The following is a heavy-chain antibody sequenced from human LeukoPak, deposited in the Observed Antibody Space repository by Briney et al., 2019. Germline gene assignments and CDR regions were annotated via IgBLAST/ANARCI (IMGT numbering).Heavy chain of an antibody. V-gene: IGHV4-34*01. D-gene: IGHD1-14*01. Sequence: SETLSLTCAVYGGSFSGYYWSWIRQPPGEGLEWIGEINHSGSTNYNPSLKSRVTISVDTSKNQFSLKLSSVTAADTAVYYCARGTTLADYWGQGTLVTVSS. CDR3: ARGTTLADY. J-gene: IGHJ4*02. CDR1: GGSFSGYY. CDR2: INHSGST.